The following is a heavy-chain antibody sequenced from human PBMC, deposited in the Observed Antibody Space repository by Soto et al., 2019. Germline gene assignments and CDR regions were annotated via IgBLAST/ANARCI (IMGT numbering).Heavy chain of an antibody. CDR3: ERQGVSWYFDL. CDR2: IYYILST. CDR1: GGSISNYY. Sequence: PSETLSLTCTVSGGSISNYYWIWIRQPPGNGLEFIGYIYYILSTNYRPSLKSRVTIALYTSKNQFYLKLISLTAADTAVYYCERQGVSWYFDLWGRGTLVTVS. D-gene: IGHD6-13*01. V-gene: IGHV4-59*08. J-gene: IGHJ2*01.